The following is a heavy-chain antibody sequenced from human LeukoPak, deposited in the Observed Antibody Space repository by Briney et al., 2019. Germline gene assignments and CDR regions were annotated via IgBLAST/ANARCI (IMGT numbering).Heavy chain of an antibody. D-gene: IGHD3-9*01. CDR3: ARPMYYDILTGYYIDY. CDR2: IYPGDSDT. Sequence: ESLKISCKGSGYSFTSYWMGWVRQMPGKGLEWMGIIYPGDSDTRYSPSFQGQVTISADKSISTAYLQWSSLKASDTAMYYCARPMYYDILTGYYIDYWGQGTLVTVSS. CDR1: GYSFTSYW. V-gene: IGHV5-51*01. J-gene: IGHJ4*02.